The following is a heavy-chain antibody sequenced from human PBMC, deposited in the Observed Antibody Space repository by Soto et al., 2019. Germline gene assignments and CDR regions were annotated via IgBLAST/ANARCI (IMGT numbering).Heavy chain of an antibody. J-gene: IGHJ4*02. CDR3: ARGRQWLADDFDY. CDR1: GGSFSGYY. D-gene: IGHD6-19*01. V-gene: IGHV4-34*01. CDR2: INHSGST. Sequence: SETLSLTCAVYGGSFSGYYWSWIRQPPGKGLEWIGEINHSGSTNYNPSLKSRVTISVDTSKNQFSLKLSSVTAADTAVYYCARGRQWLADDFDYWGKGTLVT.